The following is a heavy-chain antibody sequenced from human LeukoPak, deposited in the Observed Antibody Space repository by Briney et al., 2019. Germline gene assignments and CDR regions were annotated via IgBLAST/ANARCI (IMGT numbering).Heavy chain of an antibody. CDR2: IKEDGSEK. Sequence: GGSLRLSCAASGFTFTTYWMTWVRQAPGKGLEWVAYIKEDGSEKYYVDSVKGRFTISRDNAKNSLYLQMNTLRAEDTAVYYCTRDTGCSGGTCYSFYDSWGQGTLVTVSS. V-gene: IGHV3-7*01. D-gene: IGHD2-15*01. J-gene: IGHJ4*02. CDR1: GFTFTTYW. CDR3: TRDTGCSGGTCYSFYDS.